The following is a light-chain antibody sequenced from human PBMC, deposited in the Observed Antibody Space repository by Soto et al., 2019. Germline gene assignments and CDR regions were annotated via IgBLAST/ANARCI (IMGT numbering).Light chain of an antibody. Sequence: EIVLTQSPDTLSLSPGERATISCRASQSVNSNYLVCYQQIPGQAPRPLIYGASSRGPGIPDRFSGSGSGTDSTLTIRRLESEDFAVYYCQQYGSFPWTFGQGTKVEVK. J-gene: IGKJ1*01. CDR1: QSVNSNY. V-gene: IGKV3-20*01. CDR3: QQYGSFPWT. CDR2: GAS.